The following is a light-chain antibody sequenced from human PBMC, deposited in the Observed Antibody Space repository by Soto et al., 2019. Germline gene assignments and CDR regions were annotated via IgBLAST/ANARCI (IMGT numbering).Light chain of an antibody. V-gene: IGKV3-20*01. CDR2: SAS. CDR1: QRVSSTY. CDR3: QQYGSSGT. Sequence: EIVLTQSPGTLSLSPGERAMLSCRASQRVSSTYLAWYQQKPGQAPRLLIYSASSRAAGIPDRFSGSGSGTDFTLTISRLAPEDFAVYYCQQYGSSGTLGQGTKVDIK. J-gene: IGKJ1*01.